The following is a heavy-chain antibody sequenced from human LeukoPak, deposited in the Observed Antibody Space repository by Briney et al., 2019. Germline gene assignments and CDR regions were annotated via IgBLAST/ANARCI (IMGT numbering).Heavy chain of an antibody. CDR3: ARGDCSSTSCLPVY. Sequence: ASVKVSCKASGYTFTSYYMHWVRQAPGQGLEWMGIINPSGGSTIYAQKFQGRVTMTRDTSPRTVYMALSSLSAEDTAVYYCARGDCSSTSCLPVYWGQGTLVTVSS. J-gene: IGHJ4*02. CDR1: GYTFTSYY. CDR2: INPSGGST. D-gene: IGHD2-2*01. V-gene: IGHV1-46*01.